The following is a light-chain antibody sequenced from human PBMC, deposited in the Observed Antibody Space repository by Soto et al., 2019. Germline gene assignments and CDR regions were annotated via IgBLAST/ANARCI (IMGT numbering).Light chain of an antibody. CDR3: QQYGSSPVT. CDR2: GAS. J-gene: IGKJ4*01. Sequence: EIVLTQSPGTLSSSPGERATLSCRASQSVSSSYLAWYQQKPGQAPRLLIYGASSRATGVPERFSGSGSGTDFTLTISRLEPEDFAVYYCQQYGSSPVTFGGGTKVEIK. CDR1: QSVSSSY. V-gene: IGKV3-20*01.